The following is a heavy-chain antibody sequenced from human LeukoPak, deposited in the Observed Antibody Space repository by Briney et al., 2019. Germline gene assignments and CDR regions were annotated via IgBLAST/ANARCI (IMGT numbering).Heavy chain of an antibody. CDR3: ARGLWELLPHYFDY. D-gene: IGHD1-26*01. Sequence: SETLSLTCTVSGGSISSGGYYWSWIRQPPGKGLEWIGYIYHSGSTYYNPSLKSRVTISVDRSKNQFSLKLSSVTAADTAVYYCARGLWELLPHYFDYWGQGTLVTVSS. J-gene: IGHJ4*02. V-gene: IGHV4-30-2*01. CDR1: GGSISSGGYY. CDR2: IYHSGST.